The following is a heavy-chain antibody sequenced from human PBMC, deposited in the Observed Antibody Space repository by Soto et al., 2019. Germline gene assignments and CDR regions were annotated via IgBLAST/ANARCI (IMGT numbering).Heavy chain of an antibody. D-gene: IGHD2-2*02. V-gene: IGHV3-21*01. CDR3: ARDLPLYTGVFDM. Sequence: SVKGRFTISRDNAKSSLFLQMNSLRTEDTAVYYCARDLPLYTGVFDMWGQGTMVTGS. J-gene: IGHJ3*02.